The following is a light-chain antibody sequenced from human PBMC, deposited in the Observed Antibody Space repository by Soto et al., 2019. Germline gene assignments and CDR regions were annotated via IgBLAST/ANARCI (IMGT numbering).Light chain of an antibody. V-gene: IGKV1-5*03. CDR2: KAT. J-gene: IGKJ1*01. CDR1: QSVQTW. CDR3: QQYNNYFT. Sequence: IQLPQSPSTQSACVGDRVTLTLRASQSVQTWLAWFQQKPGKAPKLLIYKATTLETGVPSRFSGSGSETEFTLTISSLQPDDLGTYYCQQYNNYFTFGQGTKVDI.